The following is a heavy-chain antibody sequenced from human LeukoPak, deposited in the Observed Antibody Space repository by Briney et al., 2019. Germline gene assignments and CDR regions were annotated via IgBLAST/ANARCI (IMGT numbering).Heavy chain of an antibody. J-gene: IGHJ3*02. D-gene: IGHD3-3*01. CDR2: IYTSGST. V-gene: IGHV4-4*09. CDR3: ARRASGRYVFDI. Sequence: PETLSLTCTVSGGSIGSYFWSWIRQPPGKGLEWIGYIYTSGSTHYNPSLKSPVTISVDTSKNQFSLKLTSVTAADTAVYYCARRASGRYVFDIWGQGTMVTVSS. CDR1: GGSIGSYF.